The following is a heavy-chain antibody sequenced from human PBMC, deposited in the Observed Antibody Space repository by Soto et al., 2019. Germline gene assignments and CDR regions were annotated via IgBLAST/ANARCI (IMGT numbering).Heavy chain of an antibody. J-gene: IGHJ4*02. Sequence: PGGSLRLSCAASGFPFSSYGMHWVRQAPGKGLEWVAVISYDGSNKYYADSVKGRFTISRDNSKNTLYLQMNSLRAEDTAVYYCAKDYGPKRIYYFDYWGQGTLVTVSS. CDR1: GFPFSSYG. D-gene: IGHD3-16*01. CDR2: ISYDGSNK. CDR3: AKDYGPKRIYYFDY. V-gene: IGHV3-30*18.